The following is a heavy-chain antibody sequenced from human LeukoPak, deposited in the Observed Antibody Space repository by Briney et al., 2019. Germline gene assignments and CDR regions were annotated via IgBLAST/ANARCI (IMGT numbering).Heavy chain of an antibody. D-gene: IGHD6-19*01. V-gene: IGHV3-74*01. Sequence: PGGSLRLSCAASGFTFSSYWMHWVRQAPGKGLVWVSRINSDGSSTSYADSVKGRFTISRDNAKNTLYLQMNSLRAEDTAVYYCARGNDGSGCEDYWGQVTLVTVSS. J-gene: IGHJ4*02. CDR2: INSDGSST. CDR1: GFTFSSYW. CDR3: ARGNDGSGCEDY.